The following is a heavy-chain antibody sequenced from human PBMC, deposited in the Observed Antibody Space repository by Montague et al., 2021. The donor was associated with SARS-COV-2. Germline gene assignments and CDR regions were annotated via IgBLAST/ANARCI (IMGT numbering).Heavy chain of an antibody. D-gene: IGHD3-22*01. V-gene: IGHV3-7*01. CDR1: GFTFTHYW. J-gene: IGHJ2*01. CDR2: INQHGGEN. Sequence: SLRLSCAASGFTFTHYWMTWVRLAPGKGLEWVATINQHGGENYYXXSLKGRFTISRDNAKKSVYLQINSLGAEDTAVYYCARVDYQVPYYYYAGMDLWGRGTLVTVSS. CDR3: ARVDYQVPYYYYAGMDL.